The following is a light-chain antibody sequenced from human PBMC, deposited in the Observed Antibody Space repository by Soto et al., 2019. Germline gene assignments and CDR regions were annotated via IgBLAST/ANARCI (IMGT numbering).Light chain of an antibody. J-gene: IGKJ5*01. CDR2: GVS. Sequence: ETVMTQSPATLSVSPGERATLSCRASQSVSGKLAWYQYKAGQAPRLLIHGVSTRATGIPARFSGSGSETEFTLTISSLQSEDFAVYYCQQYNNCPPITFGQGTRLEMK. V-gene: IGKV3D-15*01. CDR1: QSVSGK. CDR3: QQYNNCPPIT.